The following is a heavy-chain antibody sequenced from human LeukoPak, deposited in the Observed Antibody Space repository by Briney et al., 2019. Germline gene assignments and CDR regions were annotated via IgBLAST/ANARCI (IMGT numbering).Heavy chain of an antibody. CDR3: ARDFAGDDYGDYIGWFDP. Sequence: GGSLRLSCAASGFTFSSYSMNWVRQATGKGLEWVSSISSSSSYIYYADSVKGRFTISRDNAKNSLYLQMNSLRAEDTAVYYCARDFAGDDYGDYIGWFDPWGQGTLVTVSS. CDR2: ISSSSSYI. V-gene: IGHV3-21*01. D-gene: IGHD4-17*01. CDR1: GFTFSSYS. J-gene: IGHJ5*02.